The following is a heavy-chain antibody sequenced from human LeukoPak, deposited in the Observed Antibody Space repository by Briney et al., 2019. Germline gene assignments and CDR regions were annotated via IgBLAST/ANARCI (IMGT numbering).Heavy chain of an antibody. CDR3: ARVSTVVTPGGFDY. J-gene: IGHJ4*02. Sequence: SQTLSLTSAISGDSVSSNSAAWNWIRQSPSRGLEWQGRTYYRSKWYNDYAVSVKSRITINPDTSKNQFSLQLNSVTPEDTAVYYCARVSTVVTPGGFDYWGQGTLVTVSS. D-gene: IGHD4-23*01. CDR1: GDSVSSNSAA. CDR2: TYYRSKWYN. V-gene: IGHV6-1*01.